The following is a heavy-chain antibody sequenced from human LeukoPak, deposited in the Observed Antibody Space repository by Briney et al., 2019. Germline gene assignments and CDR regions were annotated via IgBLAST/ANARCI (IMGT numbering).Heavy chain of an antibody. Sequence: ASVKVSCRASGYTFTTYDINWVRQAPGQGLEWMGWMNPNSGNTGYAQKFQGRVTITRDTSISTAYMELSSLRSEDTAVYYCYSNYGDSFDYWGQGTLVTVSS. CDR2: MNPNSGNT. CDR1: GYTFTTYD. CDR3: YSNYGDSFDY. V-gene: IGHV1-8*03. J-gene: IGHJ4*02. D-gene: IGHD4-11*01.